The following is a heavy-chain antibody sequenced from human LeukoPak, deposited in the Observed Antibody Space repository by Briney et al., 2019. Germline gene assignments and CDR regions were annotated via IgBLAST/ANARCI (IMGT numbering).Heavy chain of an antibody. D-gene: IGHD1-26*01. CDR2: VNPTSGTT. V-gene: IGHV1-46*01. CDR3: ARSPTGTYYLFDY. CDR1: GYTFTSYY. J-gene: IGHJ4*02. Sequence: ASVKVSCKASGYTFTSYYMHWVRQAPGQGLEWMGIVNPTSGTTTYAQKFQGRVTMTRDTSTSTVYMELSGLISEDTAVYYCARSPTGTYYLFDYWGLGTLVTVSS.